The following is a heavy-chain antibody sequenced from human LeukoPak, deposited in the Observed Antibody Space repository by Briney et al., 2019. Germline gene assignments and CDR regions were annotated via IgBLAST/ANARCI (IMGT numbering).Heavy chain of an antibody. Sequence: GESLRLSCAASGFTFSNYSMNWVRQAPGTGLEWVSSISSSSSFIYYADSMKGRFTISRDNAKNSLYLQMYSLRAEDTAVYYCARGADDFWSGDLKDDAFDIWGQGTMVTVSS. V-gene: IGHV3-21*01. CDR1: GFTFSNYS. CDR2: ISSSSSFI. CDR3: ARGADDFWSGDLKDDAFDI. D-gene: IGHD3-3*01. J-gene: IGHJ3*02.